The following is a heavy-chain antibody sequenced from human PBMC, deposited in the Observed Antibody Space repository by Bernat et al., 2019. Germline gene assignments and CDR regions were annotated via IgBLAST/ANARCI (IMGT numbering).Heavy chain of an antibody. Sequence: EVQLVESGGGLVKPGGSLRLSCAASGFTVSSNYMSWVRQAPGKGLEWVSVIYSGGDTYYADSVKGRFTVSRDNSKNTLYLQMNSLRAEDTAVYYCARPTGIAVAGNYWGQGTLFTVSS. CDR1: GFTVSSNY. D-gene: IGHD6-19*01. CDR2: IYSGGDT. V-gene: IGHV3-66*04. J-gene: IGHJ4*02. CDR3: ARPTGIAVAGNY.